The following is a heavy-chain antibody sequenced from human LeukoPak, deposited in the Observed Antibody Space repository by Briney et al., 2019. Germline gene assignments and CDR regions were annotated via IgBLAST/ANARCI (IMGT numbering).Heavy chain of an antibody. D-gene: IGHD6-6*01. CDR2: ISSSGSPI. V-gene: IGHV3-48*03. CDR1: GFTFSSYE. J-gene: IGHJ4*02. CDR3: VRVYISSSGKTFDY. Sequence: GGSLRLSCAASGFTFSSYEMDGVRQAPGRGLEWVSYISSSGSPIYYADSVKGRFTISRDNAKNSLYLQMNSLRAEDTAVYYCVRVYISSSGKTFDYRGQGTLVTVSS.